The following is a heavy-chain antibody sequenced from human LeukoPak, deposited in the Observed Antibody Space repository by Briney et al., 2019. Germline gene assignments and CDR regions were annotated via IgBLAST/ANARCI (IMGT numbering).Heavy chain of an antibody. D-gene: IGHD6-6*01. CDR2: INPTGGST. CDR1: GYTFPSYF. CDR3: ARDPRAEYSSSTRNWFDP. Sequence: ASVKVSCKASGYTFPSYFMHWVRQAPGQGLEWMGIINPTGGSTTYAQKFQGRVTMTTDTSTSTAYMELRSLRSDDTAVYYCARDPRAEYSSSTRNWFDPWGQGTLVTVSS. V-gene: IGHV1-46*01. J-gene: IGHJ5*02.